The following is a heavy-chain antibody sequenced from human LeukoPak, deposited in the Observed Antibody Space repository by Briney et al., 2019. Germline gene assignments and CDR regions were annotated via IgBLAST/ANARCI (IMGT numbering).Heavy chain of an antibody. V-gene: IGHV4-34*01. CDR2: IYHSGST. Sequence: TSETLSLTCAVYGGSFSGYYWSWIRQPPGKGLEWIGEIYHSGSTNYNPSLKSRVTISVDKSKNQFSLKLSSVTAADTAVYYCARRGCSSTSCFAGWFDPWGQGTLVTVSS. CDR3: ARRGCSSTSCFAGWFDP. D-gene: IGHD2-2*01. CDR1: GGSFSGYY. J-gene: IGHJ5*02.